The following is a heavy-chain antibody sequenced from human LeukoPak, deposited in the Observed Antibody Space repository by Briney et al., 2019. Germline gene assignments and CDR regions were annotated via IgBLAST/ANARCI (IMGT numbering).Heavy chain of an antibody. V-gene: IGHV1-2*02. J-gene: IGHJ6*03. CDR3: ARRPRGYYPAYYYYYYMDV. CDR1: GYTFTGYY. CDR2: INPNSGGT. Sequence: ASVKVSCKASGYTFTGYYMHWVRQAPGQGLEWMGWINPNSGGTNYAQKFQGRVTMTRDTSISTAYMELSRLRSDDTAVYYCARRPRGYYPAYYYYYYMDVWGKGTTVTISS. D-gene: IGHD3-3*01.